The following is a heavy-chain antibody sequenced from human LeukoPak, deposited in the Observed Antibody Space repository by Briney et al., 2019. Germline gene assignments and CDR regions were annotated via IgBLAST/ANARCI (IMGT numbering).Heavy chain of an antibody. V-gene: IGHV4-39*01. Sequence: SETLSLTCTVSGGSISSSSYYWGGIRPPPGKGLEWIGSIYYSGSTYYNPSLKSRVTISVDTSKNQFSLKLSSVTAADTAVYYCARLSHGSGSYYKRRYNYYFDYWGQGTLVTVSS. D-gene: IGHD3-10*01. CDR2: IYYSGST. CDR1: GGSISSSSYY. J-gene: IGHJ4*02. CDR3: ARLSHGSGSYYKRRYNYYFDY.